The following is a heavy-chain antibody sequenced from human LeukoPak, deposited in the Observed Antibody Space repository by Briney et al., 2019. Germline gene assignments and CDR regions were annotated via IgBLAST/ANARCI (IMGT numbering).Heavy chain of an antibody. CDR1: GYTFTSNY. CDR2: ISPSGGST. J-gene: IGHJ2*01. Sequence: ASVKVSCKAFGYTFTSNYMHWVRQAPGQGPEWMGVISPSGGSTTYAQKFQGRVTLTRDMSTSTDYLELSSLRSEDTAVYYCARDNELDLWGRGTLVTVSS. CDR3: ARDNELDL. V-gene: IGHV1-46*01. D-gene: IGHD2-8*01.